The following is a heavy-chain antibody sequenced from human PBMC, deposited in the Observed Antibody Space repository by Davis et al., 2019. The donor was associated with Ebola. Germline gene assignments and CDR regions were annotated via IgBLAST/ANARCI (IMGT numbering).Heavy chain of an antibody. J-gene: IGHJ6*02. CDR2: ISGSGGST. V-gene: IGHV3-23*01. D-gene: IGHD3-3*01. CDR3: AKSGLSFGVVKYHYGMDV. CDR1: GLTFSNYW. Sequence: GESLKISCAASGLTFSNYWMSWVRQAPGKGLEWVSAISGSGGSTYYADSVKGRFTISRDNSKKTLYLQMSSLRAEDTAVYYCAKSGLSFGVVKYHYGMDVWGQGTTVTVSS.